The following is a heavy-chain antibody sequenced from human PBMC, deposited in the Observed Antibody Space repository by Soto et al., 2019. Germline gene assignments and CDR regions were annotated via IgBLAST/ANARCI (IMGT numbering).Heavy chain of an antibody. CDR3: ARPPGYISDWYYFDL. D-gene: IGHD3-9*01. CDR1: GYSFIDYY. CDR2: ISPKSGGT. V-gene: IGHV1-2*02. Sequence: GSSVKVSCKASGYSFIDYYMHWVRQAPGQGFEWMGRISPKSGGTNYAQKFEGRVTMTWDTSLNTAYMELSSLISEDTAVYYCARPPGYISDWYYFDLWGQGTLVTVSS. J-gene: IGHJ4*02.